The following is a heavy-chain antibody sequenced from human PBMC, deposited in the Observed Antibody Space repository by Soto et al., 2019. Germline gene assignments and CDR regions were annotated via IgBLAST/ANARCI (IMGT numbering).Heavy chain of an antibody. CDR2: ISAYNGNT. D-gene: IGHD6-13*01. CDR3: ARGSPRNNWFDP. Sequence: ASVKVSCKDSGYTFTSNGISWVRQAPGQGLEWMGWISAYNGNTNYAQKLQGRVTMTTDTSTSTAYMELRSLRSDDTAVYYCARGSPRNNWFDPWGQGTLVTVSS. J-gene: IGHJ5*02. CDR1: GYTFTSNG. V-gene: IGHV1-18*01.